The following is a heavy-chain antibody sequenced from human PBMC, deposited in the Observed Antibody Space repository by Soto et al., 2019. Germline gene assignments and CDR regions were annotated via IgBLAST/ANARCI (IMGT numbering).Heavy chain of an antibody. CDR1: GFTFSSYG. CDR2: ISYDGSNK. D-gene: IGHD1-7*01. J-gene: IGHJ3*02. V-gene: IGHV3-30*18. Sequence: GGSLRLSCAASGFTFSSYGMHWVRQAPGKGLEWVAVISYDGSNKYYADSVKGRFTISRDDSKNTLYLQMNSLRAEDTAVYYCAKSYWNYGGAFDIWGQGTMVTVSS. CDR3: AKSYWNYGGAFDI.